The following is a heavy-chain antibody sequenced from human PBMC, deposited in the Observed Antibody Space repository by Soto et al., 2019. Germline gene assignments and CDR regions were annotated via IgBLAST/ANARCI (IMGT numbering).Heavy chain of an antibody. V-gene: IGHV4-30-4*01. J-gene: IGHJ4*02. Sequence: QVQLQESGPGLVKPSQTLSLTCTVSGGSISSGDYYWSWIRQPPGKGLEWIGYIYYSGSTYYNPALKRRVTISVDTSKNQFALKLSAVTAADTAVYYCATRGGRPYSSSYLDYWGQGTLVTVSS. CDR3: ATRGGRPYSSSYLDY. CDR1: GGSISSGDYY. D-gene: IGHD6-6*01. CDR2: IYYSGST.